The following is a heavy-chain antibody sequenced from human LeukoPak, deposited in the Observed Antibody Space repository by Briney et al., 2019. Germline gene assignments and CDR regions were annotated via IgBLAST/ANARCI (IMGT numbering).Heavy chain of an antibody. CDR2: IYSGGSS. V-gene: IGHV3-66*01. J-gene: IGHJ4*02. D-gene: IGHD3-9*01. CDR3: ARDEYDILTGYPGDY. CDR1: GFTVSSNY. Sequence: GGSLRLSCAASGFTVSSNYMSWVRQAPGKGLEWVSVIYSGGSSYYADSVKGRFTISRDNSKNTLYLQMNSLRAEDTAVYYCARDEYDILTGYPGDYWGQGTLVTVSS.